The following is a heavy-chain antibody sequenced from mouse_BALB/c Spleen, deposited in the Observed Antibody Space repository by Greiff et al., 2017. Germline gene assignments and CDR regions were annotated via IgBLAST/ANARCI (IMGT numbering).Heavy chain of an antibody. V-gene: IGHV1-63*02. CDR3: ARSDSSGYSAWFAD. Sequence: VQLQQSGAELVRPGTSVKISCKASGYTFTNYWLGWVKQRPGHGLEWIGDIYPGGGYTNYNEKFKGKATLTADTSSSTAYMQLSSLTSEDSAVYFCARSDSSGYSAWFADWGQGTLVTVSA. D-gene: IGHD3-2*01. CDR2: IYPGGGYT. J-gene: IGHJ3*01. CDR1: GYTFTNYW.